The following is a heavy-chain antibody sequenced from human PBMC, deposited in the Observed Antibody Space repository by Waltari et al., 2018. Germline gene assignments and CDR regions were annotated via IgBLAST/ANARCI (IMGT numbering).Heavy chain of an antibody. Sequence: QVQLQESGPGLVKPSETLSLTCAVSGYSISSGSSWGWIRQPPGKGLEWIGNIYHSGSTHYNPSLKSRVTISVDTSKNQFSLKLSSVTAADTAVYYCARRAAITAAGPTYYMDVWGKGTTVTVSS. CDR3: ARRAAITAAGPTYYMDV. J-gene: IGHJ6*03. D-gene: IGHD6-13*01. V-gene: IGHV4-38-2*01. CDR1: GYSISSGSS. CDR2: IYHSGST.